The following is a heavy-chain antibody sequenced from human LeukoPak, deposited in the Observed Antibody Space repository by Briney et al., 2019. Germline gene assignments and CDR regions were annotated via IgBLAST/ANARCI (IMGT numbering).Heavy chain of an antibody. CDR3: AKSRGESRGASNY. D-gene: IGHD1-26*01. CDR2: ISGSGDTT. J-gene: IGHJ4*02. V-gene: IGHV3-23*01. CDR1: GFSFNIYA. Sequence: PGGSLRLSCAASGFSFNIYAMNWVRQSPGKGLEWVSFISGSGDTTYYADSVKGRFTISRDSSKNTLYLQMNSLRAEDTAVYYCAKSRGESRGASNYWGQGTLVTVSS.